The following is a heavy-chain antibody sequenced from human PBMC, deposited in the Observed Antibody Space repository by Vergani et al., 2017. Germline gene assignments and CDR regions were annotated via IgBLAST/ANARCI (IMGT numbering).Heavy chain of an antibody. CDR2: IYHSGST. CDR3: ARAMYSSSWNYYYYYYGMDV. J-gene: IGHJ6*02. D-gene: IGHD6-13*01. V-gene: IGHV4-4*03. Sequence: QVQLQESGPGLVKPPGTLSLTCAVSGGSISSSNWWSWVRQPPGKGLEWIGEIYHSGSTNYNPSLKSRVTLSVDKSKNQFSLKLSSVTAADTAVYYCARAMYSSSWNYYYYYYGMDVWGQGTTVTVSS. CDR1: GGSISSSNW.